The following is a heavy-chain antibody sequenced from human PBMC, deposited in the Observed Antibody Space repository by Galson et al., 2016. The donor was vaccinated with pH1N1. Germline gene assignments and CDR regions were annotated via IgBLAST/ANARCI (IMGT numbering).Heavy chain of an antibody. CDR1: GYSFTRYY. V-gene: IGHV1-46*03. J-gene: IGHJ4*02. CDR3: ARWRSILGITGFDL. D-gene: IGHD1-26*01. Sequence: SVKVSCKASGYSFTRYYMHWVRQAPGQGLEWMGIINPSGGSTVYAEKFQGRVTMTSDTSTSTAYMDLSSLRSEDTAVYYCARWRSILGITGFDLRGQGTLVTVSP. CDR2: INPSGGST.